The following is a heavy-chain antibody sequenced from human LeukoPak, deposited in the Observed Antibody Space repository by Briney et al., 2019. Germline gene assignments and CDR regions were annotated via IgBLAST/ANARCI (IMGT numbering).Heavy chain of an antibody. D-gene: IGHD3-22*01. J-gene: IGHJ4*02. V-gene: IGHV3-23*01. Sequence: GGSLRLSCAASAFTFSSYAMSLVRQAPGKGLEWISAISGSGGSTYYADSVKGRFTISRDNSKNTLYLQMNSLRAEDTAVYYCAKDVEVVTMIVVVGHYWGQGTLVTVSS. CDR2: ISGSGGST. CDR1: AFTFSSYA. CDR3: AKDVEVVTMIVVVGHY.